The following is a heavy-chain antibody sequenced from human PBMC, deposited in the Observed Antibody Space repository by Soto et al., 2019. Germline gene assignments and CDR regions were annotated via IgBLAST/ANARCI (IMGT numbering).Heavy chain of an antibody. Sequence: SETLSLTCTVSGGSISSSSYYWGWIRQPPGKGLEWIGSIYYSGSTYYNPSLKSRVTISVATSKNQFSLKLSSVTAADTAVYYCARQGFWSGYPYYYYYGMDVWGQGTTVTVSS. J-gene: IGHJ6*02. CDR1: GGSISSSSYY. CDR2: IYYSGST. D-gene: IGHD3-3*01. CDR3: ARQGFWSGYPYYYYYGMDV. V-gene: IGHV4-39*01.